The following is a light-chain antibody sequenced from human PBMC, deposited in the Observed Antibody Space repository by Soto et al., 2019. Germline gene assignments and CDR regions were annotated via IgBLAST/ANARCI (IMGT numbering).Light chain of an antibody. CDR1: QSVSSN. Sequence: EIVMTQSPATLSVSPGDRDTLSCRASQSVSSNLAWYQQKPGQAPRLVIYGASTRATAIPARFSGSGSGTEFTLTISRLQSEDFAVYYCQQYADWPPLTFGGGTKVEIK. CDR3: QQYADWPPLT. J-gene: IGKJ4*01. V-gene: IGKV3-15*01. CDR2: GAS.